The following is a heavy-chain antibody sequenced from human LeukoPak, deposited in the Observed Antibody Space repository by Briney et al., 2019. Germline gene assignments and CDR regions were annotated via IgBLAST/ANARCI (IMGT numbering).Heavy chain of an antibody. J-gene: IGHJ3*01. CDR3: AKDRSCTGSSCNVGS. CDR2: ISGSGGST. D-gene: IGHD2-2*01. Sequence: GGSLRLSCASSGFAFSSFAMSWVRQPPGKGLELVSAISGSGGSTYYADSVKGRFTISRDNSKNTLFLQMNSLRAEDTAVYYCAKDRSCTGSSCNVGSWGQGTMVTVSS. CDR1: GFAFSSFA. V-gene: IGHV3-23*01.